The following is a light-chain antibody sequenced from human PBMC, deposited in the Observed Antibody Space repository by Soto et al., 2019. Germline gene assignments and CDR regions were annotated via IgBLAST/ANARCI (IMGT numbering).Light chain of an antibody. CDR3: QQRSNWPRT. Sequence: ETVLTQSPATLSLSPGERATLSCRASRSVGRSLAWYQQTPGQAPRLLIYDASNRATGIPARFSGSGSGTDFTLTISSLEPEDFAVYYCQQRSNWPRTFGQGTKGDI. CDR1: RSVGRS. J-gene: IGKJ1*01. V-gene: IGKV3-11*01. CDR2: DAS.